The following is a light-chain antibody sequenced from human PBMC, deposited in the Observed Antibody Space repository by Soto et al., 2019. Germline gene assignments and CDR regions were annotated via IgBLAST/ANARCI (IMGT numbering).Light chain of an antibody. CDR1: ESLGNNY. CDR2: GAT. V-gene: IGKV3-20*01. CDR3: QQYGRLPIT. Sequence: EIVLTQSPGTLSLSPGESATLSCRAGESLGNNYLAWYKQKPGQSPRLLFAGATSRAAGIPDRFSGSGSGTDFTLTISRVEPEDFGVYFCQQYGRLPITFGQGTRLEIK. J-gene: IGKJ5*01.